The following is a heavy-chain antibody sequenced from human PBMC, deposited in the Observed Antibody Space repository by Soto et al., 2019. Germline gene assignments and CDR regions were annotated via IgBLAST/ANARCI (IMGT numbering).Heavy chain of an antibody. CDR3: ARPDWRGRDY. J-gene: IGHJ4*02. D-gene: IGHD3-3*01. Sequence: QLQLQESGPGLVKPSETLSLTCTVSGGSISSSSYYWGWIRQPPGKGLEWIGSIYYSGSTYYNPSLEGRATISVDTSKYQFSLKLSSVTAADTAVYYCARPDWRGRDYWGQGTLVTVSS. V-gene: IGHV4-39*01. CDR1: GGSISSSSYY. CDR2: IYYSGST.